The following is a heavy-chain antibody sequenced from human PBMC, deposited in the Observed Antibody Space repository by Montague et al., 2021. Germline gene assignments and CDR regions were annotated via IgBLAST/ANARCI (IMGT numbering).Heavy chain of an antibody. CDR3: ARDPRDYDMSTGYYGFYYYGLDV. V-gene: IGHV4-61*02. Sequence: TLSLTCTVSGASITSGGYYWTWIRRPAGRGLEWIGRINTSGNTDYNPSLSSRVTILVDTSRNHFSLKLYSVTAADTATYFCARDPRDYDMSTGYYGFYYYGLDVWGQGTTVTVSS. CDR2: INTSGNT. D-gene: IGHD3-9*01. CDR1: GASITSGGYY. J-gene: IGHJ6*02.